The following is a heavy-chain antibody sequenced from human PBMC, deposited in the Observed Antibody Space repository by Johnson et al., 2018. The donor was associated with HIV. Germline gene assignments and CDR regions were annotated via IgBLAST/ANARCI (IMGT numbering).Heavy chain of an antibody. CDR2: ISYDGSNK. CDR1: RFTFSSYA. D-gene: IGHD1-26*01. V-gene: IGHV3-30*01. J-gene: IGHJ3*02. CDR3: ARETAGATNDAFDI. Sequence: QVLLVESGGGVVQPGRSLRLSCAASRFTFSSYAMHWVRQAPGKGLEWVAVISYDGSNKYYADSVKGRFTISRDNSKNTLYLQMNSLRSEDTAVYYCARETAGATNDAFDIWGQGTMVTVSS.